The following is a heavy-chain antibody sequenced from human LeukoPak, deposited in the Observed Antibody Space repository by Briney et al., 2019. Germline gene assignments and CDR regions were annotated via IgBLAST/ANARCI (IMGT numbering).Heavy chain of an antibody. J-gene: IGHJ4*02. V-gene: IGHV3-23*01. CDR2: ISGSGGST. Sequence: GGSLRLSCAASGFTFSSYAMSWVRQAPGKGLEWVSAISGSGGSTYYAGSVKGRFTISRDNSKNTLYLQMNSLRAEDTAVYYCAKDLDSSGWYVRFDYWGQGTLVTVSS. CDR3: AKDLDSSGWYVRFDY. D-gene: IGHD6-19*01. CDR1: GFTFSSYA.